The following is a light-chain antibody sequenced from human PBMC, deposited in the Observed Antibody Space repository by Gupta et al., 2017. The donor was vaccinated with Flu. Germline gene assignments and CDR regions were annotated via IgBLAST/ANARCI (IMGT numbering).Light chain of an antibody. Sequence: VTPGEPASSSCRSSQSLLHSNGYNDLDWYLKKPGQSPQLLIYLGSNRASGVPDRFSGSGSGTDFTLKISRVEAEDVGVYYCMQALQTPRTFGQGTKVEIK. J-gene: IGKJ1*01. CDR1: QSLLHSNGYND. CDR3: MQALQTPRT. V-gene: IGKV2-28*01. CDR2: LGS.